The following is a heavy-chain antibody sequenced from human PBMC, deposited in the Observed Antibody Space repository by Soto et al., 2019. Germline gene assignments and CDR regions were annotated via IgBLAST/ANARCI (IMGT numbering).Heavy chain of an antibody. J-gene: IGHJ4*02. D-gene: IGHD2-21*02. V-gene: IGHV2-5*01. CDR3: AHRLGVAVTVAGVADLSLSY. CDR2: IYWNDRP. CDR1: GFSLTTSGVG. Sequence: VSGPTLVNPTQTLTLTCTFSGFSLTTSGVGVGWIRQPPGKALEWLALIYWNDRPRYSPSLKNRLTITKDTSKNQVVLTMTDMDHVDTGTYFCAHRLGVAVTVAGVADLSLSYCGPGTLLTVSS.